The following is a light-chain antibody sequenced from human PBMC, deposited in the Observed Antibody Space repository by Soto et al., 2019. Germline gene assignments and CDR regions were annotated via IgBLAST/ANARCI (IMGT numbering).Light chain of an antibody. Sequence: EIVMTQSPATLSVSPGERATLSCRASQSVSSNLARYQQKPGQAPRLLIYGASTRATGIPARFSGSGSGTEFTLTISSLHSEDFAVYYCQQYNNWPQTFGQGTKV. CDR2: GAS. V-gene: IGKV3-15*01. CDR1: QSVSSN. CDR3: QQYNNWPQT. J-gene: IGKJ1*01.